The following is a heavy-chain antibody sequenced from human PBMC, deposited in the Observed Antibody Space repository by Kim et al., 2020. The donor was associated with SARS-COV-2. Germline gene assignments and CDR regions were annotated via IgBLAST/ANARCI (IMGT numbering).Heavy chain of an antibody. J-gene: IGHJ4*02. CDR3: ARVYSTIENY. V-gene: IGHV1-2*02. Sequence: GGTNYAQKFQGRVTMTRDTSISTAFMELTGLRSDDTAVYYCARVYSTIENYWGQGTLVSVSS. D-gene: IGHD3-3*01. CDR2: GGT.